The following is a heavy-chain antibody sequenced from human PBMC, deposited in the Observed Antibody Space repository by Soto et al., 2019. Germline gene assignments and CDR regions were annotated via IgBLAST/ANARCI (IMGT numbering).Heavy chain of an antibody. CDR2: ISSSGSTI. J-gene: IGHJ6*02. V-gene: IGHV3-48*03. Sequence: GSLRLSCAASGFTFSSYEMNWVRQAPGKGLEWVSYISSSGSTIYYADSVKGRFTISRDNAKNSLYLQMNSLRAEDTAVYYCAGHGIVVVPAAMRYYYGMDVWGQGTTVTVSS. CDR3: AGHGIVVVPAAMRYYYGMDV. D-gene: IGHD2-2*01. CDR1: GFTFSSYE.